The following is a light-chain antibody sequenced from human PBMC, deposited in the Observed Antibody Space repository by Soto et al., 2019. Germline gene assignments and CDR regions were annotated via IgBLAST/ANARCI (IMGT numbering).Light chain of an antibody. V-gene: IGKV1-39*01. CDR3: QQRYSTTWT. Sequence: IEWTQYASSLSAAVGNRVTITCGASQGISTYLHWYHQKPGKAPKVVIYAASSLQSGVPSRFSGSGSETDFTLTISSLQTEDVATYSGQQRYSTTWTFCEGTKVDIK. J-gene: IGKJ1*01. CDR1: QGISTY. CDR2: AAS.